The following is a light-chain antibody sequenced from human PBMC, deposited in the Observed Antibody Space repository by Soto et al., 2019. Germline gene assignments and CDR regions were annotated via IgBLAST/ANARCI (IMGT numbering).Light chain of an antibody. J-gene: IGKJ5*01. CDR3: QQSYSTPSIT. CDR2: AAS. V-gene: IGKV1-39*01. CDR1: QSISSY. Sequence: IQMTQSPSSLSASVGPRVTITCRASQSISSYLNWYQQKPGKAPKLLIYAASSLQSGVPSRFSGSGSGTDFTLTISSLQPQDFATYYCQQSYSTPSITFGQGTRLEIK.